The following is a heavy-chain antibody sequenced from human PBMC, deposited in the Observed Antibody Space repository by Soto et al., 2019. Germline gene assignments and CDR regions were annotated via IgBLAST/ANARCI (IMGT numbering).Heavy chain of an antibody. CDR3: ARDPSSWYGDYYFDY. V-gene: IGHV3-23*01. D-gene: IGHD6-13*01. CDR2: ISGSGGST. J-gene: IGHJ4*02. CDR1: GFTFSSYA. Sequence: GGSLRLSCAASGFTFSSYAMSWVRQAPGKGLEWVSAISGSGGSTYYADSVKGRFTISRDNSKNTLYLQMNSLRAEDTAVYYCARDPSSWYGDYYFDYWGQGTLVTVSS.